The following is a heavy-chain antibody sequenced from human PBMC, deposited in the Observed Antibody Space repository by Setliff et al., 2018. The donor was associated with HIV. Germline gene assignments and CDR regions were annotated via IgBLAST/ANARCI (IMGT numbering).Heavy chain of an antibody. D-gene: IGHD2-15*01. CDR2: VRPYNADK. CDR1: GFTFSDYY. V-gene: IGHV1-2*02. J-gene: IGHJ6*03. CDR3: ARDRAYCSSGSCYRPLVYYFYYMDV. Sequence: ASVKVSCKASGFTFSDYYMLWVRQAPGQGLEWMGWVRPYNADKNYAQKFQGRVTMTSDTSISTAYLELSGLTSDDTAIYYCARDRAYCSSGSCYRPLVYYFYYMDVWGTGTTVTVSS.